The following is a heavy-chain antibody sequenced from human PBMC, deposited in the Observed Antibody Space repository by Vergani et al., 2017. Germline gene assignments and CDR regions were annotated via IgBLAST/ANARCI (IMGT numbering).Heavy chain of an antibody. D-gene: IGHD5-12*01. V-gene: IGHV3-21*01. J-gene: IGHJ4*02. Sequence: EVHLVESGGGLVKPEGPLRLSCAASGFTFSSYSMNWVRQAPGKGLEWVSFISCSSSYIYYADSVKGRFTLSRDNAENSLYPKMNSLRAEDTAVYYCARHPQYGGYEFDYWGQGTLVTVSS. CDR3: ARHPQYGGYEFDY. CDR2: ISCSSSYI. CDR1: GFTFSSYS.